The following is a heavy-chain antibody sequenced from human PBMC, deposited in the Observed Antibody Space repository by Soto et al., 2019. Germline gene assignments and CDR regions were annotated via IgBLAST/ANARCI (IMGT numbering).Heavy chain of an antibody. CDR2: ISAYNGNT. Sequence: QVQLVQSGAEVKKPGASVKVSCKASGYTFTSYGISWVRQAPGQGLEWMGWISAYNGNTNYAQKLKGRVTMTTDTSTSTAYMELRSLRSDDTAVYYCARVVYRIQLWLENWFDPWGQGTLVTVSS. D-gene: IGHD5-18*01. J-gene: IGHJ5*02. V-gene: IGHV1-18*04. CDR1: GYTFTSYG. CDR3: ARVVYRIQLWLENWFDP.